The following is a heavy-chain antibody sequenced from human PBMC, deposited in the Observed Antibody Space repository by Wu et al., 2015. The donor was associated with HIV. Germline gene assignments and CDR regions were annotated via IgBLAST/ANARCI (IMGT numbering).Heavy chain of an antibody. V-gene: IGHV1-69*05. Sequence: QVQLVQSGTEVKKPGSSVKVSCKASGGTFNSYAISWVRQAPGQGLEWMGGIIPTFGTPNYAQKFQGRVTINTDESTSTAYMELRRLRSEDTAVYYCAREMFGFGKGGLGAFDIVGPRGQWSPSLQ. CDR1: GGTFNSYA. J-gene: IGHJ3*02. D-gene: IGHD3-10*02. CDR3: AREMFGFGKGGLGAFDI. CDR2: IIPTFGTP.